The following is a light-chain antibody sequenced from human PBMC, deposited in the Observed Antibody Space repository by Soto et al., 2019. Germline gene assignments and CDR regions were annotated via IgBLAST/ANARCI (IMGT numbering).Light chain of an antibody. CDR1: STDVGRYNY. Sequence: ALTQPASVSGSPGQSITISCTGTSTDVGRYNYVSWYQQHPGKVPKLIIYEVSRRPSGVSHRFSGSKSGNTASLTISGLQAEDEADFYCSSFTSSDSYVFGSGTKVTVL. CDR2: EVS. V-gene: IGLV2-14*01. CDR3: SSFTSSDSYV. J-gene: IGLJ1*01.